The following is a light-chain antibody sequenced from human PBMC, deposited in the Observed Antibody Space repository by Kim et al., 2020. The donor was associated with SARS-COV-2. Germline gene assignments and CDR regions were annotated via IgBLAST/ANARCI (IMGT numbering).Light chain of an antibody. CDR1: QSVSSD. J-gene: IGKJ4*01. V-gene: IGKV3-15*01. Sequence: VSPGESAPRSCRASQSVSSDLAWYQQKPGQAPRLLIYDASTRATDIPARFSGSGSGTEFTLTITSLQSGDVAVYYCQQYNNWPPLTFGGGTKLEI. CDR2: DAS. CDR3: QQYNNWPPLT.